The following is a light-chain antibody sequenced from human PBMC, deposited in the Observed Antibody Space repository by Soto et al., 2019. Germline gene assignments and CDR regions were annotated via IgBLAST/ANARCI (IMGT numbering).Light chain of an antibody. J-gene: IGKJ4*01. CDR3: QQYGSTPLT. Sequence: ESVLTQSPGTLSLSPGERATLSCRASQSVITYLAWYQQKSGQAPRLLIYGASSRATGIPDRFSGSGSGTDFTLTISRLEPEDDAVYYCQQYGSTPLTFGGGTKVDIK. V-gene: IGKV3-20*01. CDR2: GAS. CDR1: QSVITY.